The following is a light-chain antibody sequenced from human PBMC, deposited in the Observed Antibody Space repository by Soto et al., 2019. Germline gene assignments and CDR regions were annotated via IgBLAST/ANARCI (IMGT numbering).Light chain of an antibody. J-gene: IGKJ3*01. CDR3: QQYNNWPLFT. CDR1: QTVGTN. Sequence: EVVLTQSPATLSVSPGERATLSCRASQTVGTNLAWYQQRPGQAPRLLIYGASTRATGIPARFSGSGSGSEFTLTISSLQSDEFAVYYCQQYNNWPLFTFGTGTRVDNK. CDR2: GAS. V-gene: IGKV3-15*01.